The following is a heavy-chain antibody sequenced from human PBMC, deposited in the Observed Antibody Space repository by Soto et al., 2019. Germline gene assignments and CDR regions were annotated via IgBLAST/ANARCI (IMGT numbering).Heavy chain of an antibody. CDR1: GGSISSYY. CDR2: IYYSGST. CDR3: ARHYMHRSKSGYFDY. V-gene: IGHV4-59*08. Sequence: LSLTCTVSGGSISSYYWSWIRQPPGKGLEWIGYIYYSGSTNYNPSLKSRVTISVDTSKNQFSLKLSSVTAADTAVYYCARHYMHRSKSGYFDYWGQGTLVTVSS. D-gene: IGHD2-21*01. J-gene: IGHJ4*02.